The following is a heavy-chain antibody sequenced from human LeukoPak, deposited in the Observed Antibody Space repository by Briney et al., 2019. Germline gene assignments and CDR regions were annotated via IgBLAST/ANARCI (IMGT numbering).Heavy chain of an antibody. D-gene: IGHD4-11*01. J-gene: IGHJ4*02. CDR1: GGSFSNYA. CDR2: IIPIFDTP. Sequence: ASVKVSCKASGGSFSNYAISWVRQAPGQGLEWMGGIIPIFDTPNYAQRFQGRVTITTDESTSTAYMELSSLRSEDTAVYYCARGYSNYVFDYWGQGTLVTVSS. CDR3: ARGYSNYVFDY. V-gene: IGHV1-69*05.